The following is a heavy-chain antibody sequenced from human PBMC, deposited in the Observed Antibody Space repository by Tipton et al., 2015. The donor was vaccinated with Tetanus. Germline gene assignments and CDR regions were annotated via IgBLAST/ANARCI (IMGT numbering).Heavy chain of an antibody. CDR2: ITDTGRT. CDR1: GASLRSGDYN. J-gene: IGHJ4*02. CDR3: ATDRRGPGEVRGLDN. V-gene: IGHV4-61*08. Sequence: TLSLTCSVSGASLRSGDYNWSWIRQPPGKGLEWIGYITDTGRTNYSPSLRNRLTISIDTSKTHFSLRLDSVTAADTAVYYCATDRRGPGEVRGLDNWGQGTLVTVSS. D-gene: IGHD3-10*01.